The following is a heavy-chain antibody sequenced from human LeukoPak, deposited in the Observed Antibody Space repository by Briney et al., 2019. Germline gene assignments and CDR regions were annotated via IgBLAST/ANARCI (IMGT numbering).Heavy chain of an antibody. CDR2: INHSGST. D-gene: IGHD4-17*01. Sequence: PSETLSLTCAVYGGSFSGYYWSWIRQPPGKGLEWIGEINHSGSTNYNPSLKSRVTISVDTSKNQFSLRLSSVTAADTAVYYCARYFYGDYVDYWGQGTLVTVSS. CDR3: ARYFYGDYVDY. CDR1: GGSFSGYY. V-gene: IGHV4-34*01. J-gene: IGHJ4*02.